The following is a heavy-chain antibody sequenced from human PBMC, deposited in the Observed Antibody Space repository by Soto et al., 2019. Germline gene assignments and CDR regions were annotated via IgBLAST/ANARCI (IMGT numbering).Heavy chain of an antibody. CDR2: IYYSGST. CDR3: ARGGRKIFGVVIIPTAHYYYMDV. V-gene: IGHV4-31*03. CDR1: GGSISSGGYY. J-gene: IGHJ6*03. D-gene: IGHD3-3*01. Sequence: SETLSLTCTVSGGSISSGGYYWSWIRHHPGKGLEWIGYIYYSGSTYYNPSLKSRVTISVDTSKNQFSLKLSSVTAADTAVYYCARGGRKIFGVVIIPTAHYYYMDVWGKGTTVTVSS.